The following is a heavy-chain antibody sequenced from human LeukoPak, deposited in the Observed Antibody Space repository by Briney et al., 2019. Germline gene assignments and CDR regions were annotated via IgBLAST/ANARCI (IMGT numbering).Heavy chain of an antibody. CDR2: ISGSSGNT. V-gene: IGHV3-23*01. J-gene: IGHJ4*02. Sequence: GGTLRLSCAASGFTFSNYGMTWVRQAPGKGLEWVSAISGSSGNTHYADSVKGRFTISRDNSKNTLYLQMNSLRAEDTAIYYCAKPARVGAVDYWGQGTLVTVSS. D-gene: IGHD6-13*01. CDR3: AKPARVGAVDY. CDR1: GFTFSNYG.